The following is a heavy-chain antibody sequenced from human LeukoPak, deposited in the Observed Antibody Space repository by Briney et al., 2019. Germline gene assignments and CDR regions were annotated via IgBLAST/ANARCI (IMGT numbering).Heavy chain of an antibody. CDR3: VKEKLAYCGGDCFGEYFQD. V-gene: IGHV3-23*01. CDR2: ISGSGGRT. J-gene: IGHJ1*01. CDR1: GITFDSYA. D-gene: IGHD2-21*02. Sequence: GGSLRLSCAATGITFDSYAMSRVRQAPGKGLEWISVISGSGGRTSYADSVKGRFIISRNNSKNTLQLQMHSLRAEDTAVYYCVKEKLAYCGGDCFGEYFQDWGQGTLVTVSS.